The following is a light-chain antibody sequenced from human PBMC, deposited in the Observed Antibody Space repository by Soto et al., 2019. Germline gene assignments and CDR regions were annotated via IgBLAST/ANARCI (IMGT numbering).Light chain of an antibody. CDR1: QNIRSE. J-gene: IGKJ1*01. V-gene: IGKV1-6*01. Sequence: AIQMTQSPSSLSASVGDRVTITCRASQNIRSELGWYQQKPGKAPNLLIYDASTLQSGVPSRFSGSGSGTDFTLTISSLQPEDFATYYCLHDYNYPRTFGQGTKVEIK. CDR2: DAS. CDR3: LHDYNYPRT.